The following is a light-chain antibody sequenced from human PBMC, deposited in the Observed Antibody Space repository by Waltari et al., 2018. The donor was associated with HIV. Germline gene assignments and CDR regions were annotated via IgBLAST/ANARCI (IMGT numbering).Light chain of an antibody. CDR1: SSNIGSNT. Sequence: QSVLTQPPSASGTPGQRVTISCSGSSSNIGSNTVNWSQQLPGPAPKLLIYSNNQLPSGAPDRFSCSKPGTSSSLAISGLQSEDEADYYCAAWDDSLNGYVFGTGTKVTVL. V-gene: IGLV1-44*01. CDR2: SNN. CDR3: AAWDDSLNGYV. J-gene: IGLJ1*01.